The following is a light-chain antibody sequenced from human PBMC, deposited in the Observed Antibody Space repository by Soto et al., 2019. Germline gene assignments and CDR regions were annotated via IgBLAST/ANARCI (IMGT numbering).Light chain of an antibody. CDR2: NAS. CDR3: QQRSKWPRT. CDR1: QSVSSY. V-gene: IGKV3-11*01. Sequence: EIVLTQSPATLSLSPGERATLSCRASQSVSSYLAWYQQKPGQAHRLLIYNASNRATGIPARFSGSGSGTDFTLTISSQEPEDIAGYYCQQRSKWPRTFGQGTKLEMK. J-gene: IGKJ2*01.